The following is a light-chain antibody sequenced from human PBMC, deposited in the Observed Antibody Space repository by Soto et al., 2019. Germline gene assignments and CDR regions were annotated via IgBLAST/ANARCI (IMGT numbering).Light chain of an antibody. CDR3: QQYGSSPRT. Sequence: EIVLTQSPGTLSLSPGERATLSCRASQSVSSSYLAWYQQKPGQAPRLLFYGASSGATGIPDRFSGSASGTDFTLTISRLEPEDFAVYYCQQYGSSPRTFGQGTKVDIK. CDR1: QSVSSSY. CDR2: GAS. V-gene: IGKV3-20*01. J-gene: IGKJ1*01.